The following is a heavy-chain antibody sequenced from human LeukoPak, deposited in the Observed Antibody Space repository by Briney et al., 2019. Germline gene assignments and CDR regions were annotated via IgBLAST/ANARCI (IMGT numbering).Heavy chain of an antibody. D-gene: IGHD3-10*01. Sequence: GGSLRLSCAASGFTFSSYSMTWVRQAPGKGLEWVSYISSSSSTIYYADSVKGRFTISRDNAKNSLYPQMNSLRAEDTAVYYCARDWTSSITMVPGDAFDIWGQGTMVTVSS. CDR3: ARDWTSSITMVPGDAFDI. J-gene: IGHJ3*02. CDR1: GFTFSSYS. CDR2: ISSSSSTI. V-gene: IGHV3-48*01.